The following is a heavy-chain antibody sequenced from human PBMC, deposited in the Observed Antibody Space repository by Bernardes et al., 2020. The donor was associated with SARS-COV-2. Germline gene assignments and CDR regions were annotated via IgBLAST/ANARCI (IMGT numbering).Heavy chain of an antibody. CDR1: GGSISSSSYY. CDR2: IYYSGST. CDR3: ASESVRQQLAYYYYYGMDV. D-gene: IGHD6-13*01. Sequence: SEPLSLTCTVSGGSISSSSYYWGWLRQPPGKGLEWIGSIYYSGSTYYNPSLKSRVTISVDTSKNQFSLKLSSVTAADTAVYYCASESVRQQLAYYYYYGMDVWGQGTTVTVSS. J-gene: IGHJ6*02. V-gene: IGHV4-39*01.